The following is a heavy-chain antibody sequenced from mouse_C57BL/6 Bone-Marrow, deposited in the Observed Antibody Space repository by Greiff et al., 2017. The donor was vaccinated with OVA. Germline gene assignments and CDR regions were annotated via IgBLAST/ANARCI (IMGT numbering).Heavy chain of an antibody. D-gene: IGHD1-1*01. CDR1: GYTFTSYW. CDR3: GSSYDYFDY. J-gene: IGHJ2*01. CDR2: IDPSDSYT. V-gene: IGHV1-50*01. Sequence: QVQLQQPGAELANPFAPVKLSCKASGYTFTSYWMQWVKQRPGQGLEWIGEIDPSDSYTNYNQKFKGKATLTVDTSSSTAYMQLSSLTSEDSAVYYCGSSYDYFDYWGQGTTLTVSS.